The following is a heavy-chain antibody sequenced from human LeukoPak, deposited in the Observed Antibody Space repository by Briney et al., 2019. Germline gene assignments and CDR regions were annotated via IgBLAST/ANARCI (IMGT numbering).Heavy chain of an antibody. J-gene: IGHJ4*02. CDR1: GYTFTSYG. D-gene: IGHD4-17*01. CDR2: ISAYNGNT. Sequence: ASVKVSCKASGYTFTSYGISWVRQAPGQGLEWMGWISAYNGNTNYAQKLQGRVTMTTDTSTSTAYMELRSLRSDDTAVCYCARAEYGDYYGNYWGQGTLVTVSS. CDR3: ARAEYGDYYGNY. V-gene: IGHV1-18*01.